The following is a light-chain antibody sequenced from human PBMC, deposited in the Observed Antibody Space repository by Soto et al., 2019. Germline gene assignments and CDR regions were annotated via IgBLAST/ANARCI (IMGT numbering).Light chain of an antibody. Sequence: DIQMTQSPSSVSASVGERVTITCRASQGIDNWLAWYQQKPGKAPKILIYSASTLQDGVPSRFSGSGYGTDFTLTISNLQPEDFATYFCQRTNSFPPYTFGQGTKLEI. J-gene: IGKJ2*01. V-gene: IGKV1-12*01. CDR2: SAS. CDR1: QGIDNW. CDR3: QRTNSFPPYT.